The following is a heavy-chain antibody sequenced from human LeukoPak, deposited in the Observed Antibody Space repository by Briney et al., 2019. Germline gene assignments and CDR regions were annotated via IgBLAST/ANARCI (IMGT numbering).Heavy chain of an antibody. V-gene: IGHV4-34*01. D-gene: IGHD6-13*01. CDR2: INHSGST. J-gene: IGHJ4*02. Sequence: PSETLSLTCAVYGGSFRGYYWSWIRQPPGKGLEWIGEINHSGSTNYNPSLKSRVTISVDTSKNQFSLKLSSVTAADTAVYYCARNQIAAAGPREFYFDYWGQGTLVTVSS. CDR3: ARNQIAAAGPREFYFDY. CDR1: GGSFRGYY.